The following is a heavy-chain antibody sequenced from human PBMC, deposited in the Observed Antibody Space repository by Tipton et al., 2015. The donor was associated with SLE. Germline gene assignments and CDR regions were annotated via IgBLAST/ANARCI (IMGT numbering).Heavy chain of an antibody. V-gene: IGHV1-18*01. J-gene: IGHJ4*02. Sequence: QSGAEVKKPGASVRVSCKASGYIVTTFGINWMRQAPGQGLEWVGWISTSSGDTKYAQRFQGRVTMTADTSTNTVFIELRSLTCDDTGVYYCGRATPTDYWGQGTLLTVSS. CDR1: GYIVTTFG. CDR2: ISTSSGDT. CDR3: GRATPTDY.